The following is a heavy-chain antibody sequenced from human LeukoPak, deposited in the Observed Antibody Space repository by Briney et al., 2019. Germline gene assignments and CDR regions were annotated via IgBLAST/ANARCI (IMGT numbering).Heavy chain of an antibody. V-gene: IGHV3-11*01. CDR3: ARARGNKVFYC. CDR1: GFTFSDYY. CDR2: IRSSDSTI. Sequence: GGSLRLSCAASGFTFSDYYMSWIRQAPGKGLEWVSYIRSSDSTISYADSVKGRFTISRDNAKNSLYLQMNSLRAEDTAVYYCARARGNKVFYCWGQGTLVTVSS. J-gene: IGHJ4*02. D-gene: IGHD4-23*01.